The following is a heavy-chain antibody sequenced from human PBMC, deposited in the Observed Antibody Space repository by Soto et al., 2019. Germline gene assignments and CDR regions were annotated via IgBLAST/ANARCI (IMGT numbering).Heavy chain of an antibody. CDR2: INHSGST. CDR1: GGSFSGDD. D-gene: IGHD3-9*01. CDR3: ESGALTGDYYYVMDV. J-gene: IGHJ6*02. V-gene: IGHV4-34*01. Sequence: PSETVCLTCAVEGGSFSGDDWRWIRQPPGKGLEWIGEINHSGSTNYNPALKSRVTISVDTSKNQCAVKLSSVTAADTAVYYCESGALTGDYYYVMDVWGQGTTVTVS.